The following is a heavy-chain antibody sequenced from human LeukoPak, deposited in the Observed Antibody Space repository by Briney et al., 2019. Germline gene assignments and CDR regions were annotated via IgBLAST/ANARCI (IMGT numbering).Heavy chain of an antibody. D-gene: IGHD2-21*02. CDR1: GYTSTSYY. Sequence: ASVKVSCKASGYTSTSYYMHWVRQAPGQGLEWMGWINPNSGGTNYAQKFQGRVTMTRDTSISTAYMELSRLRSDDTAVYYCAREAYCGGDCHQLRFRAFDIWGQGTMVTVSS. J-gene: IGHJ3*02. CDR2: INPNSGGT. V-gene: IGHV1-2*02. CDR3: AREAYCGGDCHQLRFRAFDI.